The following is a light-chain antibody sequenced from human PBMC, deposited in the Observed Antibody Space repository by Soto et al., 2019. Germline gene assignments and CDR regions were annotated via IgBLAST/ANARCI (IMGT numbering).Light chain of an antibody. Sequence: DIQMTQSPSSLSASVGDRVTITCRASQGISNFLAWHQQKPGKVPKLLIYAASTLQSRVPSRFSGSGSGTDFTLTITSLQPEDVATYYCQKYNSAPWTFGQGNKVEIK. CDR1: QGISNF. CDR3: QKYNSAPWT. V-gene: IGKV1-27*01. J-gene: IGKJ1*01. CDR2: AAS.